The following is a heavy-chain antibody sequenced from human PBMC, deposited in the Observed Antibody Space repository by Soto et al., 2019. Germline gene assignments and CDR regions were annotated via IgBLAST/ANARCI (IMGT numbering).Heavy chain of an antibody. V-gene: IGHV3-48*03. CDR1: GFTFSSHE. Sequence: GGSLRLSCAASGFTFSSHEMNWVRQAPGKGLEWVSYISSSGSTIYYADSVKGRFTISRDNAKNSLYLQMNSLRAEDTAVYYCARDTTEYYYGSGSSDYYGMDVWGQGTTVTVSS. CDR3: ARDTTEYYYGSGSSDYYGMDV. CDR2: ISSSGSTI. D-gene: IGHD3-10*01. J-gene: IGHJ6*02.